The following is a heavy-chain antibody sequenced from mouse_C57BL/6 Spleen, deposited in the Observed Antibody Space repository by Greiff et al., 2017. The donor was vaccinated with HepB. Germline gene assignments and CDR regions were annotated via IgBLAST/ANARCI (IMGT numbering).Heavy chain of an antibody. Sequence: EVQLVESGGGLVKPGGSLKLSCAASGFTFSSYAMSWVRQTPEKRLEWVATISDGGSYTYYPDNVKGRFTISRDNAKNNLYLQMSHLKSEDTAMYYCASAGGKTVVSAMDYWGQGTSVTVSS. D-gene: IGHD1-1*01. CDR3: ASAGGKTVVSAMDY. CDR2: ISDGGSYT. V-gene: IGHV5-4*01. J-gene: IGHJ4*01. CDR1: GFTFSSYA.